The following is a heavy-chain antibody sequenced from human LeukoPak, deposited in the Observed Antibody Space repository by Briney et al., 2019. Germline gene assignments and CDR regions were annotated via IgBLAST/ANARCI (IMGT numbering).Heavy chain of an antibody. V-gene: IGHV3-74*01. CDR3: VGEASGVSSSAFDV. CDR1: EFTFSTYC. D-gene: IGHD1-26*01. J-gene: IGHJ3*01. Sequence: PGGSLRLSCAASEFTFSTYCMHWVRQAPGKGLVWVSRINSDGTNTDYADSVKGRFTISRDNAKNTLYMQMNSLRVDDTAVYYCVGEASGVSSSAFDVWGQGTMVTVSS. CDR2: INSDGTNT.